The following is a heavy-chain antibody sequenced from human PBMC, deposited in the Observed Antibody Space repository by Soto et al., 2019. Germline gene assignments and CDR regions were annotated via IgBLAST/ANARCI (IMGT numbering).Heavy chain of an antibody. J-gene: IGHJ4*02. Sequence: ASVKVSCKVSGYPFTTYYIHWVRQAPGQGREWMGWIDPRSGGTVYEQKFQGRVTMTRDTSISTVYMDLSGLTSDDTALYYCATDDYGIFPYWGQGXLVTVSS. CDR2: IDPRSGGT. V-gene: IGHV1-2*02. CDR3: ATDDYGIFPY. D-gene: IGHD3-10*01. CDR1: GYPFTTYY.